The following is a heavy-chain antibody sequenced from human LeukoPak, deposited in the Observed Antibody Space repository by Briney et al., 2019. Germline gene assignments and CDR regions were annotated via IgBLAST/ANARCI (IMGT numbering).Heavy chain of an antibody. CDR2: IYSGGST. V-gene: IGHV3-53*01. CDR1: GFTVSSNY. D-gene: IGHD2-15*01. Sequence: GGSLRLSCAASGFTVSSNYMSWVRQAPGKGLEWVSVIYSGGSTYYADSVKGRFTISRDNSKNTLYLQMNSLRAEDTAVYYCARQTSGGEVPLVGYYYYGMDVWGQGTTVTVSS. J-gene: IGHJ6*02. CDR3: ARQTSGGEVPLVGYYYYGMDV.